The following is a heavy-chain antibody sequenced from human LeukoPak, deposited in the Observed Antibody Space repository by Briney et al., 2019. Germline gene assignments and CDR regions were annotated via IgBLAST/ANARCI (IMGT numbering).Heavy chain of an antibody. CDR1: GYTFTSYD. V-gene: IGHV1-8*01. CDR3: ATAPPYIVRGATAYYYYYMDV. D-gene: IGHD3-10*01. J-gene: IGHJ6*03. CDR2: MNPNSGNT. Sequence: ASVKVSCKASGYTFTSYDINWVRQAPGQGLEWMGWMNPNSGNTGYAQKFQGRVTMTRNTSISTAYMELSSLRSEDTAVYYCATAPPYIVRGATAYYYYYMDVWGKGTTVTVSS.